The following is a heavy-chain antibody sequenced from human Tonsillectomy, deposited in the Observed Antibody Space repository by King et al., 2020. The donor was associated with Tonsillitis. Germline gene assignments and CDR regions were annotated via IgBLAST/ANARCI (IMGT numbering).Heavy chain of an antibody. CDR1: GYTFPSYG. CDR3: AISPLGELPRV. Sequence: VQLVESGAEVKKPGASVKVSCKASGYTFPSYGINWVRQAPGQGLEWVGWINTYNDNTYYAQNLQGRVTMTTDTSTSTAYMELRGLRSDDTAVYYCAISPLGELPRVWGQGTLVTVSS. J-gene: IGHJ4*02. D-gene: IGHD1-26*01. CDR2: INTYNDNT. V-gene: IGHV1-18*04.